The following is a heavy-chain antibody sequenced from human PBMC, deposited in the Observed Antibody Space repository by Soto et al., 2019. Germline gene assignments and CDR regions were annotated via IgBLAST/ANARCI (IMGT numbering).Heavy chain of an antibody. J-gene: IGHJ4*02. CDR2: ISSSSSYI. CDR1: GFTFSSYS. Sequence: PGGSLRLSCAASGFTFSSYSMNWVRQAPGKGLEWVSSISSSSSYIYYADSVKGRFTISKDSADNSLILQMTSLRAEDTAAYHCARARGNDWYSDYWGQGTLVTVSS. D-gene: IGHD2-21*02. V-gene: IGHV3-21*01. CDR3: ARARGNDWYSDY.